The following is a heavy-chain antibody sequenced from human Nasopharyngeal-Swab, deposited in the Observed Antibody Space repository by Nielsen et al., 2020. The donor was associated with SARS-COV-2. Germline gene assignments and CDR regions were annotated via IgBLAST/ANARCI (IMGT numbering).Heavy chain of an antibody. J-gene: IGHJ4*02. CDR3: ARDPPSTGDYYFDH. V-gene: IGHV3-7*01. Sequence: GGSLRLSCAVSGFTFGNYWMSWVRQAPGKRLEWVANIQQDGDITYYLESVKGRFTISRDNAKNSLYLQMNSLRAEDTAVYFCARDPPSTGDYYFDHWGQGTLVTVSS. CDR1: GFTFGNYW. CDR2: IQQDGDIT. D-gene: IGHD7-27*01.